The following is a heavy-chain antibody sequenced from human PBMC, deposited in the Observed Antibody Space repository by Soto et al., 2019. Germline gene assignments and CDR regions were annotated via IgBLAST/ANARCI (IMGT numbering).Heavy chain of an antibody. J-gene: IGHJ4*02. V-gene: IGHV1-18*01. D-gene: IGHD6-6*01. CDR1: GYTFTSYV. CDR2: ISAYNGNT. Sequence: ASVKVSCKASGYTFTSYVISWVRQAPGQGLEWMGWISAYNGNTNYAQKLQGRVTMTTDTSTSTAYMELRSRRCGDTAVYYCARDLSAAIAAQTLIDYWGQGTLVTVSS. CDR3: ARDLSAAIAAQTLIDY.